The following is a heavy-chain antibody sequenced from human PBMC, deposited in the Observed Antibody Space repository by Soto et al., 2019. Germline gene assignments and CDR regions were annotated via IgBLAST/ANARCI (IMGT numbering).Heavy chain of an antibody. V-gene: IGHV4-59*01. Sequence: SETLSLTCTVSGDSISSYYWNWIRQPPGKGLEWIGYIYYSGSTNYNPSLKSRVTISVDTSKNQFSLKLNSVTGADTAMYYCAIAVITSSRSGSYYNQFEFWGNGNLVT. CDR2: IYYSGST. D-gene: IGHD3-10*01. J-gene: IGHJ4*01. CDR1: GDSISSYY. CDR3: AIAVITSSRSGSYYNQFEF.